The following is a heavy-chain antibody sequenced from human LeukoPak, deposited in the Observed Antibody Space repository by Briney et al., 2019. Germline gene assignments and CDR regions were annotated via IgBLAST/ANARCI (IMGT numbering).Heavy chain of an antibody. CDR1: GFTFSSYA. CDR3: AKEAMTSYDFWSGQNWFDP. D-gene: IGHD3-3*01. Sequence: GGSLRLSCAASGFTFSSYAMSCVRQAPGKGLEWVSAISGSGDSTYYADSAKGRFTISRDNSKNTLYLQMNSLRAEDTAVYYCAKEAMTSYDFWSGQNWFDPWGQGTLVTVSS. CDR2: ISGSGDST. V-gene: IGHV3-23*01. J-gene: IGHJ5*02.